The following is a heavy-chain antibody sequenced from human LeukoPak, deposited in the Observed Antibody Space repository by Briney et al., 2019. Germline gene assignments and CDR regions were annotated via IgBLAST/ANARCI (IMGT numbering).Heavy chain of an antibody. CDR3: ARGALGPWYYHFDY. D-gene: IGHD3-16*01. CDR2: INHSGST. J-gene: IGHJ4*02. Sequence: SETLSLTCAVYGGSFSGYYWSWIRQPPGKGLEGRGEINHSGSTNDKTSLKSRVTITLDTSKNQFSLKMSSVAAADTAMYYCARGALGPWYYHFDYWGQGTLVTVSS. V-gene: IGHV4-34*01. CDR1: GGSFSGYY.